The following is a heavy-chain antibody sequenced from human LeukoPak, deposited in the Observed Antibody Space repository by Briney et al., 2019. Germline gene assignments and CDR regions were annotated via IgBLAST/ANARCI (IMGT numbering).Heavy chain of an antibody. CDR2: IFYTGDN. J-gene: IGHJ6*02. V-gene: IGHV4-59*08. CDR1: GGSISGSY. Sequence: SETLSLTCTVSGGSISGSYWSWIRQPPGKGLEWIGYIFYTGDNNYNPSLKTRATVSMDTSKNQFSLKMTSVTAADTAVYYCARVDSSSSYYYGMDVWGQGTTVTVSS. CDR3: ARVDSSSSYYYGMDV. D-gene: IGHD6-6*01.